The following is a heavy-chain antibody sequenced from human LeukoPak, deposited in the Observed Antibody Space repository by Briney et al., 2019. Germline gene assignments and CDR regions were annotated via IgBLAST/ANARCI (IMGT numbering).Heavy chain of an antibody. J-gene: IGHJ6*03. CDR3: ARDGGSGAPRDYYYYMDV. V-gene: IGHV4-4*07. D-gene: IGHD3-10*01. CDR2: IYTSGST. CDR1: GGSISSYY. Sequence: SGTLSLTCTVSGGSISSYYWSWIRQPAGKGLEWIGRIYTSGSTNYNPSLKSRVTMSVDTSKNQFSLKLSSVTAADTAVYYCARDGGSGAPRDYYYYMDVWGKGTTVTVSS.